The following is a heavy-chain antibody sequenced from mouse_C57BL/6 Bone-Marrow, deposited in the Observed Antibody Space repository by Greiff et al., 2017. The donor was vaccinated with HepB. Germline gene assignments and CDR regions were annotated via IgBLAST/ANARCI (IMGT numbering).Heavy chain of an antibody. D-gene: IGHD2-5*01. Sequence: EVKLVESGEGLVKPGGSLKLSCAASGFTFSDYGMHWVRQAPEKGLEWVAYISSGSSTIYYADTVKGRFTISRDNAKNTLFLQMTSLRSEDTAMYYCAKPYYSNYYAMDYWGQGTSVTVSS. CDR1: GFTFSDYG. CDR2: ISSGSSTI. CDR3: AKPYYSNYYAMDY. V-gene: IGHV5-17*01. J-gene: IGHJ4*01.